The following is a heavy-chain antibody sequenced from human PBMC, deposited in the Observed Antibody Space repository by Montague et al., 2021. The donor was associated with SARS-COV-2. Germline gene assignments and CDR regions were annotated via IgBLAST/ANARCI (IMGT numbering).Heavy chain of an antibody. CDR3: ARFGSGTLEFDL. V-gene: IGHV4-61*02. J-gene: IGHJ4*02. CDR1: GASISTGIYY. Sequence: TLSLTCTVSGASISTGIYYWSWIRQPAGKGLEWIGSIRTTGHTDYNSYLESRVFMSVDTSTNQFSLSLTSVTAADTAVYFCARFGSGTLEFDLWGQGTLVTVSS. D-gene: IGHD1-26*01. CDR2: IRTTGHT.